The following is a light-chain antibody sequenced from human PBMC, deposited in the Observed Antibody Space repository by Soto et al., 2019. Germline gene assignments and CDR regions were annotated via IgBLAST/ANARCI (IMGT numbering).Light chain of an antibody. J-gene: IGKJ4*01. Sequence: DTQMTQSPSSLSASVGDRVTITCQASQDIRNYLNWYQQKPGKAPKLLIYDASNLETGVPSRFSGSGSGTDFTFTISSLQPEDIATYYCQQYDNLPLTFGGGTKVDIK. CDR1: QDIRNY. CDR3: QQYDNLPLT. CDR2: DAS. V-gene: IGKV1-33*01.